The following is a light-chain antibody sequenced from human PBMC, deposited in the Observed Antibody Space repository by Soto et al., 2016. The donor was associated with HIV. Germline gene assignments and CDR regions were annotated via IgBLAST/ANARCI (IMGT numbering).Light chain of an antibody. CDR1: KLGDKY. CDR2: QHT. V-gene: IGLV3-1*01. CDR3: QAWDSSTVV. Sequence: SYELTQPPSVSVSPGQTASITCSGDKLGDKYASWYQQKPGQSPVLVIYQHTKRPSGIPERFSGSNSGNTATLTISGTQAMDEADYYCQAWDSSTVVFGRRTKLTVL. J-gene: IGLJ2*01.